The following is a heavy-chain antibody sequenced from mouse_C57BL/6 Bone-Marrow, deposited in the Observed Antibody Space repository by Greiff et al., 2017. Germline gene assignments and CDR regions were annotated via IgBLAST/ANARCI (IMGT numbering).Heavy chain of an antibody. Sequence: QVQLQQPGAELVKPGASVKLSCKASGYTFTSYWMHWVKQRPGRGLEWIGRIDSNSGGTKYNEKFKSKATLTVDKPSSTAYMQLSSLTSEDSAVYYCARLDYGNPWFAYWGQGTLVTVSA. D-gene: IGHD2-1*01. V-gene: IGHV1-72*01. J-gene: IGHJ3*01. CDR1: GYTFTSYW. CDR2: IDSNSGGT. CDR3: ARLDYGNPWFAY.